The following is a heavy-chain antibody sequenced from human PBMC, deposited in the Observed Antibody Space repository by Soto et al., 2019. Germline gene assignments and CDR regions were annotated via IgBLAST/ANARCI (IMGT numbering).Heavy chain of an antibody. CDR3: GRDLGVYCSSTSCYRGWFDP. CDR2: IYYSGST. CDR1: GGSISSYY. D-gene: IGHD2-2*01. J-gene: IGHJ5*02. Sequence: PSETLSLTCTVSGGSISSYYWSWIRQPPGKGLEWIGYIYYSGSTNYNPSLKSRVTISVDTSKNQFSLKLSSVTAADTAVYYCGRDLGVYCSSTSCYRGWFDPWGQGTLVTVSS. V-gene: IGHV4-59*01.